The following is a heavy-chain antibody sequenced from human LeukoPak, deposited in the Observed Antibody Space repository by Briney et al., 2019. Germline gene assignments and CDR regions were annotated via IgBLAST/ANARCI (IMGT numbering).Heavy chain of an antibody. CDR3: AKDKYNFWSGSNYYYMDV. D-gene: IGHD3-3*01. J-gene: IGHJ6*03. CDR1: GFTFSTYA. CDR2: ISGGAGST. Sequence: PGGSLRLSCAASGFTFSTYAMSWVRQAPGKGLECVSVISGGAGSTYYADSVKGRFTISRDNSKNTLYLQVNSLRAEDTAVYYCAKDKYNFWSGSNYYYMDVWGKGTTVTVSS. V-gene: IGHV3-23*01.